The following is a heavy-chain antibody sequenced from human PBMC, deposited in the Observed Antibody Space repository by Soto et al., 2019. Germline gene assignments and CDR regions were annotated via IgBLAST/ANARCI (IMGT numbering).Heavy chain of an antibody. J-gene: IGHJ3*01. V-gene: IGHV3-23*01. CDR2: ISGSGRNT. CDR1: GFYFSNYA. Sequence: EVQLLESGGGLVQPGGSLRLSCEASGFYFSNYAMTWVRQAPGKGLQWVSTISGSGRNTYYADSLKGRFTISRDNSKNTLFLQMSSLSVEDTAIYYCAKDVGFYDILTGYLVQSNAFDVWGQGTMVTVSS. CDR3: AKDVGFYDILTGYLVQSNAFDV. D-gene: IGHD3-9*01.